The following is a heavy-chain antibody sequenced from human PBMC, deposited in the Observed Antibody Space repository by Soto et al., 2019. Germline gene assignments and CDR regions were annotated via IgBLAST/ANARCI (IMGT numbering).Heavy chain of an antibody. Sequence: SETLSLTCAVYGGSFSGYYWSWIRQPPGKGLEWIGEINHSGSTNYNPSLKSRVTISVDTSKNQFSLKLSSVTAADTAVYYCARGLGDYYGDYPLGFYWGQGTLVTVSS. CDR3: ARGLGDYYGDYPLGFY. J-gene: IGHJ4*02. CDR1: GGSFSGYY. V-gene: IGHV4-34*01. D-gene: IGHD4-17*01. CDR2: INHSGST.